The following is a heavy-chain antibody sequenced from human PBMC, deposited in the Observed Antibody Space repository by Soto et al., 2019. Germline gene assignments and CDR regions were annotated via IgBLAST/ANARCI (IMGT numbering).Heavy chain of an antibody. J-gene: IGHJ4*02. D-gene: IGHD3-16*01. V-gene: IGHV1-46*01. CDR2: INPSSGST. CDR3: AREMYTTRGSPFDY. CDR1: GYPFTSYY. Sequence: QVQLVQSGAEVKKPGASVKVSCKASGYPFTSYYVHWVRQAPGQGLEWMGVINPSSGSTSYAQKFQGRVTMTRDTSTSTVYMEVSSLRSEDTAVYYCAREMYTTRGSPFDYWGQRTLVTVSS.